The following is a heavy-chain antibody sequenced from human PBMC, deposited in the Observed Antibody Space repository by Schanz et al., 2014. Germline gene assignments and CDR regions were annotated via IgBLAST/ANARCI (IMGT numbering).Heavy chain of an antibody. Sequence: VDLVESGGGLVQPGGSLRLSCSASGFTFSRFAMHWVRQAPGKGLEYVSVINSIGDNTYYTDSVKGRFTISRDNSKNTVYLQMNSLRAEDTAVYYCARDPGGTKTHRLWGQGTLVTVSS. CDR2: INSIGDNT. V-gene: IGHV3-64*04. J-gene: IGHJ4*02. CDR1: GFTFSRFA. CDR3: ARDPGGTKTHRL. D-gene: IGHD2-15*01.